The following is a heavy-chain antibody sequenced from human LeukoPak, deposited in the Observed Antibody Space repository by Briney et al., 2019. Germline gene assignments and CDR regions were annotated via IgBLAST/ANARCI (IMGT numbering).Heavy chain of an antibody. Sequence: GGSLRLSCAASGFTFSSYEMNWVRRAPGKGLEWVSFISSYGSTIYYADSVKGRFTISRDNSKSTLSLQMNSLRAEDTAIYYCATYRQVLLPFESWGQGTLVTVSS. CDR3: ATYRQVLLPFES. J-gene: IGHJ4*02. D-gene: IGHD2-8*02. V-gene: IGHV3-48*03. CDR1: GFTFSSYE. CDR2: ISSYGSTI.